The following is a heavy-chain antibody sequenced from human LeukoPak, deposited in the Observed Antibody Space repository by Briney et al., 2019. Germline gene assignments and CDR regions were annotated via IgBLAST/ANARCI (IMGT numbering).Heavy chain of an antibody. D-gene: IGHD6-19*01. Sequence: ASVKVSCKAAGYTFSTYHIHWVRQAPGQGPEWMGIINPKSGSTIYAQKFQGRVTITRDMSTSTAYMELSSLRSEDTAVYYCARYYSGWYYFDYWGQGTLVTVSS. CDR3: ARYYSGWYYFDY. V-gene: IGHV1-46*01. J-gene: IGHJ4*02. CDR1: GYTFSTYH. CDR2: INPKSGST.